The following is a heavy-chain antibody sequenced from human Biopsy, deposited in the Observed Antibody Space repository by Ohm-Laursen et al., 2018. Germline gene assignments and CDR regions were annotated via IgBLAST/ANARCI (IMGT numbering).Heavy chain of an antibody. D-gene: IGHD3-3*01. Sequence: SSVKVSCKASGGTFSNYAISWVRQAPGEGLEWMGGIIAVSGLVNYAPKFQGRVSITADKSATTAYMELSNLKSEDTAVYYCATPFQYYDSWGGYPPFDHWGQGTTVTVSS. CDR3: ATPFQYYDSWGGYPPFDH. J-gene: IGHJ4*03. V-gene: IGHV1-69*17. CDR2: IIAVSGLV. CDR1: GGTFSNYA.